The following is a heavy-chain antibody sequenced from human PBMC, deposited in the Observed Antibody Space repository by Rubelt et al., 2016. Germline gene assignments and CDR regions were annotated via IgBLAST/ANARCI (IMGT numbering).Heavy chain of an antibody. D-gene: IGHD3-9*01. V-gene: IGHV4-61*05. CDR2: IYYSGST. CDR1: GGSISSSSYY. Sequence: QLQLQESGPGLVKPSETLSLTCTVSGGSISSSSYYWGWIRQPPGKGLEWIGYIYYSGSTNYNPSLKGRGTISVDTSRNQVSLKLSSGTAADTAVYYCAREGETNLNAVDIWGQGTMVTVSS. CDR3: AREGETNLNAVDI. J-gene: IGHJ3*02.